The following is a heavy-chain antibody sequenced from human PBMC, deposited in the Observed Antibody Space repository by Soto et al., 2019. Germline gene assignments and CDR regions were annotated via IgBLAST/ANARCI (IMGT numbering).Heavy chain of an antibody. J-gene: IGHJ6*02. CDR2: ISSSSSYT. CDR3: ARDQGAYSGYGYYYGMDV. D-gene: IGHD5-12*01. V-gene: IGHV3-11*06. Sequence: PGGSLRLSCAASGFTFGAYYMRWIRQAPGKGLEWVSYISSSSSYTNYADSVKGRFTISRDNAKNSLYLQMNSLRAEDTAVYYCARDQGAYSGYGYYYGMDVWGQGTTVTVSS. CDR1: GFTFGAYY.